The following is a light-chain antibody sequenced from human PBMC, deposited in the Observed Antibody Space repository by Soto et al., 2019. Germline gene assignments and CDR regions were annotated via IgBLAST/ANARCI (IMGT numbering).Light chain of an antibody. J-gene: IGKJ1*01. V-gene: IGKV1-5*03. CDR3: QHYIGYAVM. Sequence: DIPMTQSPSTLSASVGDRVTITCRASQSLNSWLAWYQHKPGKAPTLLIHNASILASGVPSRFSGSDSGAEFNLTIRSLQPDDFSTYYCQHYIGYAVMVGQGTKVDIK. CDR2: NAS. CDR1: QSLNSW.